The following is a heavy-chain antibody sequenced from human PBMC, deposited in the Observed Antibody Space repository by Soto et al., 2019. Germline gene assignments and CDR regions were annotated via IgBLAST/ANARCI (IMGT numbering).Heavy chain of an antibody. J-gene: IGHJ6*02. CDR3: AKGYCTAGGWLYWCGVED. Sequence: QVQLVQSGGGVVQPGGSLRLACVASGLTFNSYAMHWVRQAPGKGLEWVAVIAYDESSKYYIDSVRGRFTISRDKSKSTLFREMSGVRREDTAVYFWAKGYCTAGGWLYWCGVEDWGQGTRVTGS. D-gene: IGHD2-8*02. V-gene: IGHV3-30*04. CDR2: IAYDESSK. CDR1: GLTFNSYA.